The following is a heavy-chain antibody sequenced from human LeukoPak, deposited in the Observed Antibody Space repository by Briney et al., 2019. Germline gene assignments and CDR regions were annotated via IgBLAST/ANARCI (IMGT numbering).Heavy chain of an antibody. Sequence: PGGSLRLSCAASGFTFSSYAMSWVRQAPGKGLEWVSAISGSGGSTYYADSVKGRFTISRHNSKNTLYLQMNSLRAEDTAVYYCARGRDSSGYYSGCLDYWGQGTLVTVSS. CDR3: ARGRDSSGYYSGCLDY. CDR1: GFTFSSYA. V-gene: IGHV3-23*01. D-gene: IGHD3-22*01. CDR2: ISGSGGST. J-gene: IGHJ4*02.